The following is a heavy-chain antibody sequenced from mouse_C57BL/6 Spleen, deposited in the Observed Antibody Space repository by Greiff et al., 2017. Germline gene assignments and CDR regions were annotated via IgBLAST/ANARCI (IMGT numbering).Heavy chain of an antibody. J-gene: IGHJ4*01. V-gene: IGHV5S21*01. CDR2: ISSGGDYI. CDR3: ARLDCSGSYYSMDY. D-gene: IGHD3-2*02. CDR1: GFTFSSYA. Sequence: EVKVVESGEGLVKPGGSLKLSCAASGFTFSSYAMSWVRQTPEKRLEWVAYISSGGDYIYYADTVKGRFTISRDNARNTLYLQMSSLKSEDTDMYYCARLDCSGSYYSMDYWGQGTSVTVSS.